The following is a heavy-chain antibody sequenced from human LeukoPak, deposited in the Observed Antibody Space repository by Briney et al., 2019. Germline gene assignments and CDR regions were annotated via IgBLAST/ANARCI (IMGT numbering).Heavy chain of an antibody. D-gene: IGHD1-26*01. CDR1: LYSIGSGFY. J-gene: IGHJ4*02. CDR2: IYSSGNT. Sequence: SSETLSLTCTVSLYSIGSGFYWAWVRQPPGKGLEWIGNIYSSGNTYYNASLKSRVTIYIDTSKNQFSLNLSSVTAADTAVYYCAKSGGSGLIDYWGQGTLVTVSS. CDR3: AKSGGSGLIDY. V-gene: IGHV4-38-2*02.